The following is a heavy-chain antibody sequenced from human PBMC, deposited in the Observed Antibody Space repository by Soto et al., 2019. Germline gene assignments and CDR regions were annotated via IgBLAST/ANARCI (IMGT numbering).Heavy chain of an antibody. D-gene: IGHD6-13*01. CDR3: ASSATGRFDY. CDR2: IYYSGST. Sequence: QVQLQESGPGLVKPSETLSLTCTVSGGSINSYYWSWIRQSPGKGLEWIGYIYYSGSTNYNPSLQSRVTISIDTSKTHFSLNLTSVTAADTAVYYCASSATGRFDYWGQGTLVTVSS. J-gene: IGHJ4*02. CDR1: GGSINSYY. V-gene: IGHV4-59*08.